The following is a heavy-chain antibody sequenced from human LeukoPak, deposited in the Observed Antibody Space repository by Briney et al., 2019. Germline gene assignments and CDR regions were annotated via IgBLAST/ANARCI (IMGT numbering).Heavy chain of an antibody. CDR1: GFTFSSYA. V-gene: IGHV3-23*01. CDR3: AKDLVSGSGSYYFDY. Sequence: GGSLRLSCAASGFTFSSYAMSWVRQAPGKGLEWVSAISGSGGSTYYADSVKGRFTISRDNSKNTLYLQMNSLRAGDTAVYYCAKDLVSGSGSYYFDYWGQGTLVTVSS. J-gene: IGHJ4*02. CDR2: ISGSGGST. D-gene: IGHD3-10*01.